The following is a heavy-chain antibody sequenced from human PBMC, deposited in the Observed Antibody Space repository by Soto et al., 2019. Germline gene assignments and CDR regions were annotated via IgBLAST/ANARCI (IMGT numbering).Heavy chain of an antibody. CDR1: GLTFSSYV. J-gene: IGHJ4*02. Sequence: EVQLLESGGGLVQPGGSLRLSCAASGLTFSSYVMNWVRQAPGKGLEWVSGISGSGDSTYYADSVKGRFTISRDNAKGRLYLPMNSLRDSDTALYYCAKALDAYYDTSGYYFKPIHHWGQATLVSV. CDR3: AKALDAYYDTSGYYFKPIHH. V-gene: IGHV3-23*01. CDR2: ISGSGDST. D-gene: IGHD3-22*01.